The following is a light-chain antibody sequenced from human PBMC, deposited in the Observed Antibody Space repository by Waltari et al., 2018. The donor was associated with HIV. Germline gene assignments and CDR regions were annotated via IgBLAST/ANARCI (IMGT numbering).Light chain of an antibody. Sequence: QSALTQPASVSGSPGQSITVSCPGTSSAVGAFNYVSWYQQTPGTAPNLVIYEVSNRPSGISYRFSGSKSGNTASLTISGLQTEDEGDYYCSSFTTSNSLLFGGGTKVTVL. CDR2: EVS. J-gene: IGLJ2*01. CDR3: SSFTTSNSLL. V-gene: IGLV2-14*01. CDR1: SSAVGAFNY.